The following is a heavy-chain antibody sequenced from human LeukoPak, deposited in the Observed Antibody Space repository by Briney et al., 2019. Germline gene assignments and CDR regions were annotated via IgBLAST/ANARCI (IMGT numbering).Heavy chain of an antibody. CDR3: ARGSDTGPDY. V-gene: IGHV3-33*01. CDR1: GFTFSSYG. CDR2: IWYDGSSK. J-gene: IGHJ4*02. D-gene: IGHD5-18*01. Sequence: GGSLRLSCAASGFTFSSYGSHWVRQAPGKGLEWVAVIWYDGSSKYYADSVKGRFTISRDDSRNSLYLQMNSLRAEDTAVYYCARGSDTGPDYWGQGTLVTVSS.